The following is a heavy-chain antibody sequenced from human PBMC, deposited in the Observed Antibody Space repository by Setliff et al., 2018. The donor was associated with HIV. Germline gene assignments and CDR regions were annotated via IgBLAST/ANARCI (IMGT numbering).Heavy chain of an antibody. D-gene: IGHD3-3*01. CDR3: ARGVRNFWSGDDVEYYFDY. CDR2: INHSGST. CDR1: GGSFSGHY. J-gene: IGHJ4*02. Sequence: KTSETLSLTCAVYGGSFSGHYWSWIRQPPGKGLEWIGEINHSGSTNYNPSLKSRVTISVDTSKNQFSLKLSSVTAADTAVNYCARGVRNFWSGDDVEYYFDYWGQGTLVTV. V-gene: IGHV4-34*01.